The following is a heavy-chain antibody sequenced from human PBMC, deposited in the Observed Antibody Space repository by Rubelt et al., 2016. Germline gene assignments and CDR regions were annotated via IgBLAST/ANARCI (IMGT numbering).Heavy chain of an antibody. D-gene: IGHD3-16*01. J-gene: IGHJ4*02. V-gene: IGHV4-38-2*02. CDR3: ARSFRPDKYSYDS. CDR1: GYSISSGYY. CDR2: IYHTGTT. Sequence: GPGLVQPSETLSLTCTVSGYSISSGYYWGWIRQPPGKGLEWIGSIYHTGTTYYNPSLKSRITISVDTSKNQFSLRLSSVTAADTAVYYCARSFRPDKYSYDSWGQGTLVTVSS.